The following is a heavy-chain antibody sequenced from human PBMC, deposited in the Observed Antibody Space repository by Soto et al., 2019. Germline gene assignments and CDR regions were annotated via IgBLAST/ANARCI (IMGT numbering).Heavy chain of an antibody. D-gene: IGHD2-2*01. J-gene: IGHJ6*02. Sequence: EVQLLESGGGLVQPGGSLRLSCGASGFTFSDNAMTWVRQAPGKGLEWVSSISDDGDSTYYADSVKGRFTISRDNSKNPRFLQMSSLGAEDTAVYYCAKSLSTAVNYGLDVWGQGTAVTVSS. CDR3: AKSLSTAVNYGLDV. V-gene: IGHV3-23*01. CDR2: ISDDGDST. CDR1: GFTFSDNA.